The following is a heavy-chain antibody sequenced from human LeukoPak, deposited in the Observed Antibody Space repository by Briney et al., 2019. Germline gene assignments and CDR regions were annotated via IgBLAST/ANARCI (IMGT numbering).Heavy chain of an antibody. Sequence: SETLSLTCTVSGGSISSSSYYWGWIRQPPGKGLEWIGSIYYSGSTYYNPSLKSRVTISVDTSKNQFSLKLSSVTAADTAVYYCASMYYYYDSSGYFSWFDPWGQGTLVTVSS. D-gene: IGHD3-22*01. CDR1: GGSISSSSYY. CDR3: ASMYYYYDSSGYFSWFDP. J-gene: IGHJ5*02. CDR2: IYYSGST. V-gene: IGHV4-39*07.